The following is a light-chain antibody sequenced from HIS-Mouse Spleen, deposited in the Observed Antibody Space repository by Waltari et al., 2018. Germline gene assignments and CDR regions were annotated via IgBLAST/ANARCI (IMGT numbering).Light chain of an antibody. Sequence: DIVMTQSPDSLAVSLGERATINCKSSQSVLYSSNNKNYLAWYQQKPGQPPKLLIYWASTRGSGVPDRFSGSGYGTDFTLTISSLQAEDVAVYYCQQYYSTPPTFGPGTKVDIK. CDR2: WAS. CDR3: QQYYSTPPT. J-gene: IGKJ3*01. CDR1: QSVLYSSNNKNY. V-gene: IGKV4-1*01.